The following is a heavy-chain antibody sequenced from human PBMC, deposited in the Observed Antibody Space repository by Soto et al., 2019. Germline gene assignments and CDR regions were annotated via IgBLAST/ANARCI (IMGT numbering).Heavy chain of an antibody. Sequence: PGGSLRLSCAASGFTFSSYAMHWVRQAPGKGLEWVAVISYDGSNKYYADSVKGRFTISRDNSKNTLYLQMNSLRAEDTAVYYCARDYRVKSWIFGVVRRHYYGMDVWGQGTTVTVSS. CDR3: ARDYRVKSWIFGVVRRHYYGMDV. CDR1: GFTFSSYA. V-gene: IGHV3-30-3*01. J-gene: IGHJ6*02. CDR2: ISYDGSNK. D-gene: IGHD3-3*01.